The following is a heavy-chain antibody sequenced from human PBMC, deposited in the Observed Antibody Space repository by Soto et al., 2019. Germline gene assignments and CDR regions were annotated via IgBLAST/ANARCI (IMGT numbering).Heavy chain of an antibody. V-gene: IGHV1-46*01. CDR3: ARERYYYYTSGSGAFDI. D-gene: IGHD3-22*01. Sequence: ASVKVSWKASGNTFTSSYTHWVRQAPGQGLEWMGIINPSGGSTSYAQKFQGRVTMTRDTSTSTVYMELSSLSSEDTAVYYCARERYYYYTSGSGAFDIWG. CDR1: GNTFTSSY. CDR2: INPSGGST. J-gene: IGHJ3*02.